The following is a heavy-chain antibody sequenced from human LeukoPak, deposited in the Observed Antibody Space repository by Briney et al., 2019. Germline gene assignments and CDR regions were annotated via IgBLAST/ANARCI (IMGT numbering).Heavy chain of an antibody. D-gene: IGHD3-10*01. J-gene: IGHJ4*02. CDR2: IYTSGST. V-gene: IGHV4-61*02. CDR1: GYSISSGYY. CDR3: ARERDGSGTQRGLDY. Sequence: PSETLSLTCTVSGYSISSGYYWGWIRQPAGKGLEWIGRIYTSGSTNYNPSLKSRVTISVDTSKNQFSLKLSSVTAADTAVYYCARERDGSGTQRGLDYWGQGTLVTVSS.